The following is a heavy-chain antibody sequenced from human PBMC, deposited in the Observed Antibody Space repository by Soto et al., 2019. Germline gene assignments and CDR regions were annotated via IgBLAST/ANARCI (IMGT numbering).Heavy chain of an antibody. J-gene: IGHJ4*02. CDR2: IYHSGST. V-gene: IGHV4-30-2*01. CDR3: ASCLATRVPSYIDF. Sequence: SEDLSLTWAVSGGSISRGGYSWSWIRQPPRKGLEWIGYIYHSGSTYYNPSLKSRVTISVGRSKNQFSLKLSSVTAADTAVYYCASCLATRVPSYIDFWCQGTLVTVSS. CDR1: GGSISRGGYS. D-gene: IGHD5-12*01.